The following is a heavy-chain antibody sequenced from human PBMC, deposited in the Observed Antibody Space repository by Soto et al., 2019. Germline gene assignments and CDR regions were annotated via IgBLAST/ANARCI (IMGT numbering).Heavy chain of an antibody. J-gene: IGHJ4*02. V-gene: IGHV3-7*03. CDR1: GFTFSPYW. CDR2: INNDGSEK. D-gene: IGHD2-8*01. CDR3: ARGSNQDY. Sequence: PGGSLRLSCVASGFTFSPYWMSWVRQAPGRGLQWVATINNDGSEKYYADSVKGRFTISRDNARDSLYLQLTSLRAEDTAIYYCARGSNQDYWGQGTLVTSPQ.